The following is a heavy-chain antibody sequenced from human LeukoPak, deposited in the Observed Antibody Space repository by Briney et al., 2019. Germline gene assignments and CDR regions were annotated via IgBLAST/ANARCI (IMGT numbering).Heavy chain of an antibody. D-gene: IGHD2-21*02. CDR2: ISGGGGSA. V-gene: IGHV3-23*01. Sequence: GGSLRLSCAASGFTFNNHAMNWVRQAPGKGLEWVSSISGGGGSANYADSVKGRFTISRDNSKNTLSLEMNSLRADDTAVYFCAKGRVVTTSPLNYWGQGTLVTVSS. CDR3: AKGRVVTTSPLNY. CDR1: GFTFNNHA. J-gene: IGHJ4*02.